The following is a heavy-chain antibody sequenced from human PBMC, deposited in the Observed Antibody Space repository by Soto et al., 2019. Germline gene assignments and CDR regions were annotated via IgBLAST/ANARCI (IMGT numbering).Heavy chain of an antibody. CDR2: ISQTGAT. CDR1: GGSITSGNSYS. Sequence: SETLSLTCTVSGGSITSGNSYSWAWIRQPPGRGLEWIGSISQTGATSYNPSLKSRVSVSLDKSKNQFSLRLSSVTAADMAVYYCARAVSPYFGTWFDPWGQGTLVTVSS. CDR3: ARAVSPYFGTWFDP. V-gene: IGHV4-30-2*01. J-gene: IGHJ5*02. D-gene: IGHD3-10*01.